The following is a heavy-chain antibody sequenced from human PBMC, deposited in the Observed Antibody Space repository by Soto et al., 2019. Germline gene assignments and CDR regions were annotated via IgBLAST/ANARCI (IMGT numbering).Heavy chain of an antibody. CDR1: GFSLSTSGVG. V-gene: IGHV2-5*01. D-gene: IGHD6-13*01. CDR2: IYWNDDN. J-gene: IGHJ5*02. CDR3: AHRVPGYSSSWYVRDWFDP. Sequence: QITLKESGPTLVKPTQTLTLTCTFSGFSLSTSGVGVGWIRQPPGKALEWLALIYWNDDNRYSPSLKSRLTITKDTSKNQVVLTMTNMDPVDTATYYCAHRVPGYSSSWYVRDWFDPWGQGTLVTVSS.